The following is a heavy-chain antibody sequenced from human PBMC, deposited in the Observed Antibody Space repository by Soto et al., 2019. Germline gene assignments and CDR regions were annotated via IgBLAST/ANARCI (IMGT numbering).Heavy chain of an antibody. Sequence: PGGSLRLCCAASGFTFSSYAMSWVRQAPGKGLEWVSVISGSGGSTYYADSVKGRFTISRDNSKNTLYLQMNSLRAEDTAVYYCAKDWSESSGYYFLDYWGQGTLVTVSS. CDR1: GFTFSSYA. D-gene: IGHD3-22*01. V-gene: IGHV3-23*01. CDR3: AKDWSESSGYYFLDY. J-gene: IGHJ4*02. CDR2: ISGSGGST.